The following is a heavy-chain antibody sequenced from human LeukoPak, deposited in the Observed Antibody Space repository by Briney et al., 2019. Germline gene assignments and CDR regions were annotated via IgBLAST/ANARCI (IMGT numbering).Heavy chain of an antibody. Sequence: GGSLRLSCAASGFTFSSYAMSWVRQAPGKGLERVANIKQDGSEKNYVNSVKGRFTISRDNAKNSLYLQMNSLRAEDTAIYYCAREDDWNYEDYWGQGTLVTVSS. V-gene: IGHV3-7*01. J-gene: IGHJ4*02. CDR3: AREDDWNYEDY. D-gene: IGHD1-7*01. CDR2: IKQDGSEK. CDR1: GFTFSSYA.